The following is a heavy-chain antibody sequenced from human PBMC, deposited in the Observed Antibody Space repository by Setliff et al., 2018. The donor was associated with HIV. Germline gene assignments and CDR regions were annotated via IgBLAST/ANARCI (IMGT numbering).Heavy chain of an antibody. CDR3: ARAAASKNIRGEYYFDY. D-gene: IGHD3-16*01. V-gene: IGHV1-46*01. CDR1: GYTFTSHF. J-gene: IGHJ4*02. CDR2: INPSGGSI. Sequence: ASVKVSCKASGYTFTSHFMHWVRQAPGQGLEWMGIINPSGGSITYAQKFQGRVTITRDTSTSTVYMELSSLRSEDMAVYYCARAAASKNIRGEYYFDYWGQGTLVTVSS.